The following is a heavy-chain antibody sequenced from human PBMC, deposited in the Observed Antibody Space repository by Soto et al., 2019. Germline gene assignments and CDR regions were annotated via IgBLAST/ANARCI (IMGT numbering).Heavy chain of an antibody. CDR2: IRASGSST. CDR1: GFTFSAYA. CDR3: AKGRDAPEYFQH. D-gene: IGHD2-21*02. Sequence: EVQLLESGGGLVQPGGSLRLSCAASGFTFSAYAMSWVRQAPGKGLEWVSLIRASGSSTYYADSVKGRFTISRDNSKNTLELQMNSLRAEDTAVYYCAKGRDAPEYFQHWGLGTLVTVSS. J-gene: IGHJ1*01. V-gene: IGHV3-23*01.